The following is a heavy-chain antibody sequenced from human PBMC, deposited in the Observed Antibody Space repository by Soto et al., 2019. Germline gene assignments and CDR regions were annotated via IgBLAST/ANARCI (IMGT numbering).Heavy chain of an antibody. J-gene: IGHJ3*02. Sequence: PSATLSLTCTVSGGSISRGNWWSWDRQPPGKGLEWIGEIYHGGSTNYSPSLKSRVSISIDTSNNQFSLKLDSITAADTAMYFCAKQWGIASDDALDICGQGTMVTVSS. CDR1: GGSISRGNW. CDR2: IYHGGST. D-gene: IGHD2-8*01. CDR3: AKQWGIASDDALDI. V-gene: IGHV4-4*02.